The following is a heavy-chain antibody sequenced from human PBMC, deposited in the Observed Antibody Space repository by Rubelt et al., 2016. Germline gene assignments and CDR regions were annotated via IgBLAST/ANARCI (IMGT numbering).Heavy chain of an antibody. J-gene: IGHJ5*02. Sequence: QVQLQESGPGLVKPSQTLSLTCTVSGDSVSSGGYYWSWIRQHPEKGLEWIGYIFFSGATSYNPSLQSRIYISVDMSKNQFSLKLTSVTAADTAVYFCASRSSNWVDPWGQGALVTVSS. CDR3: ASRSSNWVDP. V-gene: IGHV4-31*03. CDR1: GDSVSSGGYY. CDR2: IFFSGAT.